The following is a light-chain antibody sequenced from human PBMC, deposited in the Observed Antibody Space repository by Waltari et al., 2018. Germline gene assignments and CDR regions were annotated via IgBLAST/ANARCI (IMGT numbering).Light chain of an antibody. Sequence: SYVLTPPPSVSVAPGQTAMITCGGNNTDQRSVHWYQRKPGQAPVLVRYDDDDRPSGIPERFSGTNSGNTATLTIGRVEAGDEADYYCQVWDSSSDHVVFGGGTKLTVL. CDR1: NTDQRS. V-gene: IGLV3-21*02. J-gene: IGLJ2*01. CDR3: QVWDSSSDHVV. CDR2: DDD.